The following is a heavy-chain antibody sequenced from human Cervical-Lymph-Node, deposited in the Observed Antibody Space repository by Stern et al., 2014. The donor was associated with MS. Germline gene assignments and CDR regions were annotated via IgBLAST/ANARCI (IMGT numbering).Heavy chain of an antibody. CDR2: ISTGGSTI. V-gene: IGHV3-11*01. D-gene: IGHD5-18*01. Sequence: QVQLVQSGGGVVKSGGSLRLSCAASGFTFSDYYMNWIRQAPGKGLEWISYISTGGSTIYYADSVRGRFTISRDNATNSLYLQMNSLRAEDTAVYYCARGQGYSYGSHNYYAMDVWGQGTTVTVSS. J-gene: IGHJ6*02. CDR3: ARGQGYSYGSHNYYAMDV. CDR1: GFTFSDYY.